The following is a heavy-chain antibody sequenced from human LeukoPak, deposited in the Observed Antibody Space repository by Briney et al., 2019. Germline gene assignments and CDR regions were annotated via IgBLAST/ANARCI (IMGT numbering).Heavy chain of an antibody. V-gene: IGHV1-69*04. CDR1: GGTFSSYA. J-gene: IGHJ4*02. Sequence: SVKVSCKASGGTFSSYAISWVRQAPGQGLEWMGRIIPILGIANYAQKFQGRVTITADKSTSTAYMELSSLRSEDTAVYYCARDSSRITMVREVISPMGYWGQGTLVTVSS. CDR3: ARDSSRITMVREVISPMGY. D-gene: IGHD3-10*01. CDR2: IIPILGIA.